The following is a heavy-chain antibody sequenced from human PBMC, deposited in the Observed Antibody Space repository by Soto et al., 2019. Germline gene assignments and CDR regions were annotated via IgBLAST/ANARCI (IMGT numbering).Heavy chain of an antibody. Sequence: QITLKESGPTLVKPTQTLTLTCTFSAFSLTTAGEGVGWVRQPPGQALEWLAVIYWDENKGYSPSLDSRLSVTKGTSNDHVVLTMTEMDPVDTATYYCARIHVGQYGSSGYGAFDNWGQGTMVTVSS. CDR2: IYWDENK. CDR1: AFSLTTAGEG. CDR3: ARIHVGQYGSSGYGAFDN. J-gene: IGHJ3*02. D-gene: IGHD3-22*01. V-gene: IGHV2-5*02.